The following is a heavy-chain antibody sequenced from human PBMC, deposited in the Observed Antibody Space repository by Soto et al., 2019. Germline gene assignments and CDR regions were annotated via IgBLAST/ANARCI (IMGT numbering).Heavy chain of an antibody. D-gene: IGHD3-22*01. Sequence: GASVKVSCKASGYTFTSYGISWVRQAPGQGLEWMGWISAYNGNTNYAQKLQGRVTMTTDTSTSTAYMELRSLRSDDTAVYYCARDQFPVYYYDSSGYRGNWFDPWGQGTLVTVSS. V-gene: IGHV1-18*01. J-gene: IGHJ5*02. CDR3: ARDQFPVYYYDSSGYRGNWFDP. CDR2: ISAYNGNT. CDR1: GYTFTSYG.